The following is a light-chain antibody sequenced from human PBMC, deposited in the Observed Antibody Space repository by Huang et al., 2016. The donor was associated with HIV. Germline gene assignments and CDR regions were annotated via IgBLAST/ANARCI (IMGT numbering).Light chain of an antibody. J-gene: IGKJ1*01. V-gene: IGKV3-15*01. Sequence: IVMTQSPATLSVSPGDSATLSCRASQSVGGNLAWYQQKPGQAPRRLIHSVSSRATGIPARFGGSGSRTDFTLTISSLQSEDFAIYYCHQYSSWPPTFGQGTKV. CDR1: QSVGGN. CDR2: SVS. CDR3: HQYSSWPPT.